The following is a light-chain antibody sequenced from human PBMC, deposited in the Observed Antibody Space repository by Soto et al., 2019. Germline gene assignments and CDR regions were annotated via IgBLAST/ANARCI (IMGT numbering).Light chain of an antibody. V-gene: IGLV2-14*01. CDR1: SSDVGGYNY. J-gene: IGLJ1*01. CDR2: EVS. CDR3: SSYTSSSTYV. Sequence: QSVLTQPASVSGSPGQSITISCTGTSSDVGGYNYVSWYQQHPGKAPKLMIYEVSNQPSGVSNRFSGSKSGNTASLTISGLQAEDEDDYYCSSYTSSSTYVFGTGTKVTVL.